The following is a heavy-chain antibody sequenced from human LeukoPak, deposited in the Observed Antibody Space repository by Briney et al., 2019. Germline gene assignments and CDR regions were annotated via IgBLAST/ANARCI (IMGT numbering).Heavy chain of an antibody. D-gene: IGHD3-22*01. V-gene: IGHV3-48*03. Sequence: PGGSLRLSCAASGFTFSSYEMNWVRQAPGKGLEWVSYISSSGSTIYYADSVKGRFTISRDNAKNSLYLQMNSLRAEDTAVYYCARDHSSGYYYVAFDIWGQGTMVTVSS. CDR1: GFTFSSYE. CDR3: ARDHSSGYYYVAFDI. J-gene: IGHJ3*02. CDR2: ISSSGSTI.